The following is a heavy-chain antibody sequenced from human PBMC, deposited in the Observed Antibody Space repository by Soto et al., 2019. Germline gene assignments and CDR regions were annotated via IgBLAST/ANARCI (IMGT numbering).Heavy chain of an antibody. CDR2: MNPNSGNT. D-gene: IGHD2-21*02. CDR1: GYTFTSYD. V-gene: IGHV1-8*01. Sequence: ASVKVSCKASGYTFTSYDINWVRQATGQGLEWMGWMNPNSGNTGYAQKFQGRVTMTRNTSISTAYMELSSLRSEDTAVYYCARGLNSYCGGDCSAYYYGMDVWGQGTTVTV. J-gene: IGHJ6*02. CDR3: ARGLNSYCGGDCSAYYYGMDV.